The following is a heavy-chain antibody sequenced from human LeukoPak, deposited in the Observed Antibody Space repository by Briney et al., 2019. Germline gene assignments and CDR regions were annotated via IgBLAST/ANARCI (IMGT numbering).Heavy chain of an antibody. V-gene: IGHV4-59*08. CDR1: GGSISSYY. J-gene: IGHJ4*02. CDR3: AASGYTYGAGLKY. CDR2: IYCSGST. D-gene: IGHD5-18*01. Sequence: SETLSLTCTVSGGSISSYYWSWIRQPPGKGLEWIGYIYCSGSTTYNPSLKSRVTISVDTSKNQFSLKLSSVTAADTAVYYCAASGYTYGAGLKYWGQGTLVTVSS.